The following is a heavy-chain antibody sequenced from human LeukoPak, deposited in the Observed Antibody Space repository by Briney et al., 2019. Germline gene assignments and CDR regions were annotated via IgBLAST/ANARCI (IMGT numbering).Heavy chain of an antibody. Sequence: SETLSLTCTVSGYSISSGYYWGWIRQPPGKGLEWIGSIYHSGSTYYNPSLKSRVTISVDTSKNQFSLKLSSVTAADTAVYYCAAIRFLEWTTFDYWGQGTLATVSS. J-gene: IGHJ4*02. CDR3: AAIRFLEWTTFDY. CDR2: IYHSGST. D-gene: IGHD3-3*01. V-gene: IGHV4-38-2*02. CDR1: GYSISSGYY.